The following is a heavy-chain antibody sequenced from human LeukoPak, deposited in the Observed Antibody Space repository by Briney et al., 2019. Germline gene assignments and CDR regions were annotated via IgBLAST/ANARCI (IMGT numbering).Heavy chain of an antibody. CDR2: INPNSGGT. J-gene: IGHJ1*01. Sequence: ASVKVSCKASGYTFTGYYMPWVRQAPGQGLEWMGWINPNSGGTNYAQKFQGRVTMTRDTSISTAYMELSRLRSDDTAVYYCARTEPYYDSSGYLFQHWGQGTLVTVSS. CDR3: ARTEPYYDSSGYLFQH. CDR1: GYTFTGYY. D-gene: IGHD3-22*01. V-gene: IGHV1-2*02.